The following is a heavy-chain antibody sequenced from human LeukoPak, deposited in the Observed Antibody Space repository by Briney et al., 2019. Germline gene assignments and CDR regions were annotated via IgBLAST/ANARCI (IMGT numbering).Heavy chain of an antibody. CDR1: GGSISGYY. V-gene: IGHV4-59*08. CDR2: ISYSGST. CDR3: ARHGSGWSFDY. Sequence: SEILSLTCTVSGGSISGYYWSWIWQPPGKGLEWIGYISYSGSTNHNPSLKSRVSISVDTSKNQFSLNLNSVTAADTAVFYCARHGSGWSFDYWGQAALATVSS. J-gene: IGHJ4*02. D-gene: IGHD6-19*01.